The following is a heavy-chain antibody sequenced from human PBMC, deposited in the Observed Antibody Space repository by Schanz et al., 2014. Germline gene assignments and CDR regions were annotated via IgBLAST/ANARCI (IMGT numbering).Heavy chain of an antibody. J-gene: IGHJ6*03. CDR3: AGTYCNSTICYTGYYYMDV. D-gene: IGHD2-2*02. CDR1: GGTFSSYT. Sequence: QVQLVQSGAEVKKPGASVKVSCKASGGTFSSYTISWVRQAPGQGLEWMGRIIPILVIANYAQNFQGRVTITADKSTSTAYMELTSLRSEDTAVYYCAGTYCNSTICYTGYYYMDVWGKGTTXTVSS. V-gene: IGHV1-69*02. CDR2: IIPILVIA.